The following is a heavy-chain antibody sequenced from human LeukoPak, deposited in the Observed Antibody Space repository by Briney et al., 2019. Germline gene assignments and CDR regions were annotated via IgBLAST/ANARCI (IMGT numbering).Heavy chain of an antibody. D-gene: IGHD2-2*01. J-gene: IGHJ6*03. CDR3: ARDQEAYCSSTSCYEYYYYMDV. V-gene: IGHV4-4*07. CDR2: IYTSGST. Sequence: SETLSLTCIVSGGSISSYYWSWIRQPAGKGLEWIGRIYTSGSTNYNPSLKSRVTISVDTSKNQFSLKLGSVTAADTAVYYCARDQEAYCSSTSCYEYYYYMDVWGKGTTVTISS. CDR1: GGSISSYY.